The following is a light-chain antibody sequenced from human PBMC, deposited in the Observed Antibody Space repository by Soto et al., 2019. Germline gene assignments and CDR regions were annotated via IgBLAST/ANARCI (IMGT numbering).Light chain of an antibody. CDR2: DAS. CDR3: QQRSDWPRT. V-gene: IGKV3-11*01. J-gene: IGKJ1*01. Sequence: EMMLTRSPATLSLSPGERATLSCRASQSVSRYLAWYQQKPGQAPRLLIYDASNRATGIPARFSGSGSGTDFTLTISSLEPEDFAVYYCQQRSDWPRTFGQGTKVDI. CDR1: QSVSRY.